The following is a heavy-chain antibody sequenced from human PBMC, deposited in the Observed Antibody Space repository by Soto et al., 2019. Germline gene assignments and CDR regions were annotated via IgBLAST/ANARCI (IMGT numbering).Heavy chain of an antibody. J-gene: IGHJ4*02. CDR1: GFTFTDYY. V-gene: IGHV3-11*05. CDR3: ARALGLSSSNYFDF. CDR2: ISGSTDYL. Sequence: QVQLVESGGDLVKPGGSLRLSCAASGFTFTDYYMSWLRQAPGQGLQWLSYISGSTDYLNYADSVKGRFIISRDNAKNLLYLQMTSLRADDTAVYYCARALGLSSSNYFDFWGQGTLVTVSS. D-gene: IGHD3-10*01.